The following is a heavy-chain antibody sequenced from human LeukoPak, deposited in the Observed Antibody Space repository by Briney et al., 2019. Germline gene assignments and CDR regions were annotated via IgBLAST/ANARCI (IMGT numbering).Heavy chain of an antibody. CDR3: ARDSELVDTAMVGIDY. V-gene: IGHV3-7*01. CDR2: IKQDGSEK. CDR1: GFTFSSYW. Sequence: GGSLRLSCAASGFTFSSYWMSWVRQAPGKGLEWVVNIKQDGSEKNYVDSGKGRFTISRDNAKNSLYLQMNSLRAEDTAMYYCARDSELVDTAMVGIDYWGQGTLVTVSS. D-gene: IGHD5-18*01. J-gene: IGHJ4*02.